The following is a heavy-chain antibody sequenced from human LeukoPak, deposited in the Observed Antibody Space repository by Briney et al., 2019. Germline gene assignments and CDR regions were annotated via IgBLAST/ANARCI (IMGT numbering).Heavy chain of an antibody. CDR1: GFTFSSYA. CDR2: IKQDGSEK. CDR3: ARDRRGYSYRNWFDP. Sequence: GGSLRLSCAASGFTFSSYAMSWVRQAPGKGLEWVANIKQDGSEKYYVDSVKGRFTISRDNAKNSLYLQMNSLRAEDTAVYYCARDRRGYSYRNWFDPWGQGTLVTVSS. J-gene: IGHJ5*02. D-gene: IGHD5-18*01. V-gene: IGHV3-7*01.